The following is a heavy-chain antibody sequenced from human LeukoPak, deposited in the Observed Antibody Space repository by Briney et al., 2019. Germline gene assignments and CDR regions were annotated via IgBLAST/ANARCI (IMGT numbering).Heavy chain of an antibody. V-gene: IGHV3-53*01. CDR3: ARIRYSYYFDY. CDR1: GFTVSSNY. J-gene: IGHJ4*02. CDR2: IYSGGST. Sequence: PGGSLRLSCEASGFTVSSNYMSWVRQAPGKGLEWVSVIYSGGSTYYADSVKGRFTISRDNSKNTLYLQMNSLRAEDTAVYYCARIRYSYYFDYWGQGTLVTVSS. D-gene: IGHD1-1*01.